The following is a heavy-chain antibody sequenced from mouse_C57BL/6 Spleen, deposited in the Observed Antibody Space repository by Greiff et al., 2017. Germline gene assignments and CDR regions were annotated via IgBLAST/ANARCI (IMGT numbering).Heavy chain of an antibody. Sequence: VQLQQPGAELVKPGASVKLSCKASGYTFTSYWMHWVKQRPGQGLEWIGMIHPNSGSTNYNEKFKSKATLTVDKSSSTAYMQLSSLTSEDSAVYYCARMGPYGNVFDYWGQGTTLTVSS. V-gene: IGHV1-64*01. J-gene: IGHJ2*01. CDR2: IHPNSGST. CDR3: ARMGPYGNVFDY. D-gene: IGHD2-1*01. CDR1: GYTFTSYW.